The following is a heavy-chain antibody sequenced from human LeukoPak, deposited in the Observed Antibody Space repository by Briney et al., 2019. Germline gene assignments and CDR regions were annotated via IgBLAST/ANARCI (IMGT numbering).Heavy chain of an antibody. V-gene: IGHV3-48*03. D-gene: IGHD3-22*01. Sequence: PGGSLRLSCAASGFSFGGYEMNWVRQAPGKGLEWASYISTTGSNVYYADSVEGRFTISRDNAKNLLYLQMNSLRAEDAAVYYCAKDFPHYYESSHGMDAWGQGTTVTVSS. J-gene: IGHJ6*02. CDR3: AKDFPHYYESSHGMDA. CDR1: GFSFGGYE. CDR2: ISTTGSNV.